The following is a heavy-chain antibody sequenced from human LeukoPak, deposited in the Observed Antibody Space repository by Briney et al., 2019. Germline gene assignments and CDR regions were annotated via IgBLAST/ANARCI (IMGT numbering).Heavy chain of an antibody. J-gene: IGHJ3*02. CDR2: IRYDGSNK. D-gene: IGHD2-15*01. V-gene: IGHV3-30*02. CDR3: ARESYCSGGSCYPGRAFDI. Sequence: GGSLRLSCAASGFTFSSYGMHWVRQAPGKGLEWVAFIRYDGSNKYYADSVKGRFTISRDNAKNTLYLQMNSLRAEDTAVYYCARESYCSGGSCYPGRAFDIWGQGTMVTVSS. CDR1: GFTFSSYG.